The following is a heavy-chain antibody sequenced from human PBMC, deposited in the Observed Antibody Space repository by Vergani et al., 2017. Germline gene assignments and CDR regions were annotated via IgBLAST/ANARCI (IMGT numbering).Heavy chain of an antibody. CDR3: ARDPGRYCSSTSCSPLGYFDY. D-gene: IGHD2-2*01. V-gene: IGHV4-59*01. Sequence: QVQLQESGPGLVKPSETLSLTCTVSGGSISSYYWSWIRQPAGKGLEWIGYIYYSGSTNYNPSLKSRVTISVDTSKNQFSLKLSSVTAADTAVYYCARDPGRYCSSTSCSPLGYFDYWGQGTLVTVSS. J-gene: IGHJ4*02. CDR2: IYYSGST. CDR1: GGSISSYY.